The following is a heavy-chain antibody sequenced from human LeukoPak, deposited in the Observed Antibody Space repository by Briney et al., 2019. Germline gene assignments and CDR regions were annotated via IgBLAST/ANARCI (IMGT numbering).Heavy chain of an antibody. V-gene: IGHV1-18*01. Sequence: GASVKVSCRASGYTFTSYGISRVRQAPGQGLEWMGWISAYNGNTNYAQKLQGRVTMNTNTSTSTAYMELRSLRSDDTAVYYCATERSSSWRFWFDPWGQGTLVSVSS. D-gene: IGHD6-13*01. CDR1: GYTFTSYG. CDR3: ATERSSSWRFWFDP. J-gene: IGHJ5*02. CDR2: ISAYNGNT.